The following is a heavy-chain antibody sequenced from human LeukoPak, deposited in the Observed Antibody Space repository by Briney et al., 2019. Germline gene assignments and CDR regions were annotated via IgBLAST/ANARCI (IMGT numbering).Heavy chain of an antibody. Sequence: GPSVKVSCKASGYTFTSYDINWVRQAPGQGREWMGWMNPNSGNTVYAQKFQGRVTMTRNTSISTAYMELSSLRSEDTAVYYCAREQQRNYYYMDVWGKGTTVTVSS. CDR2: MNPNSGNT. J-gene: IGHJ6*03. CDR1: GYTFTSYD. V-gene: IGHV1-8*01. D-gene: IGHD6-13*01. CDR3: AREQQRNYYYMDV.